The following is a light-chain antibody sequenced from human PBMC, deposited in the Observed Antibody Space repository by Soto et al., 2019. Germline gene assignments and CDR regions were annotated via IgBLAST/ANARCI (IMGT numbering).Light chain of an antibody. CDR2: TSN. V-gene: IGLV1-44*01. Sequence: QSVLTQPPSASGTPGQRVTIYCSASNSNIGNNKVNWYQQLPGTAPKLLIYTSNQRPSVVPDRFSGSKSGTSASLAISGLQSEDEADYYCATWDDSLHGYVFGTGTKLTVL. CDR1: NSNIGNNK. J-gene: IGLJ1*01. CDR3: ATWDDSLHGYV.